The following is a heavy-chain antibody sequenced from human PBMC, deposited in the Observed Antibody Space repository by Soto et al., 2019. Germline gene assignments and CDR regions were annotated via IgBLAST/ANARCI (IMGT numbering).Heavy chain of an antibody. CDR2: ISGSGGST. CDR1: GFTFNDAW. J-gene: IGHJ4*02. D-gene: IGHD3-22*01. Sequence: GGSLRLSCATYGFTFNDAWLSWVRQAPGKGLEWVSAISGSGGSTYYADSVKGRFTISRDNSKNTLYLQMNSLRAEDTAVYYFAKDPRPITMIVVVIEIDYWGQGTLVTVSS. CDR3: AKDPRPITMIVVVIEIDY. V-gene: IGHV3-23*01.